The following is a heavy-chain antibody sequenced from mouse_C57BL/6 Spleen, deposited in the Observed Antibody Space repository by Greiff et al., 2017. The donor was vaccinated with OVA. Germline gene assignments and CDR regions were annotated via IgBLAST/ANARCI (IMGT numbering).Heavy chain of an antibody. Sequence: QVQLQQSGPELVKPGASVKISCKASGYAFSSSWMNWVKQRPGKGLEWIGRIYPGDGDTNYNGKFKGKATLTADKSSSTAYMQLSSLTSEDSAVYFCARDYDGRGFAYWGQGTLVTVSA. CDR3: ARDYDGRGFAY. V-gene: IGHV1-82*01. D-gene: IGHD2-4*01. J-gene: IGHJ3*01. CDR2: IYPGDGDT. CDR1: GYAFSSSW.